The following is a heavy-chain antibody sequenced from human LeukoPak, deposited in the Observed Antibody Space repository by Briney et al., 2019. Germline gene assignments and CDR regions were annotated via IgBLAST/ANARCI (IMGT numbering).Heavy chain of an antibody. CDR3: TTDRAIAVRPLFDF. V-gene: IGHV3-15*01. D-gene: IGHD6-6*01. Sequence: GGSLRLSCAASGFTFTNAWMSWVRQAPGKGLEWVGRIKSKTDGGTTEYAAPVKGRFTISRDDSKNTLYLQMNSLKIEDTGVYYCTTDRAIAVRPLFDFWGQGTLVSVSS. CDR1: GFTFTNAW. CDR2: IKSKTDGGTT. J-gene: IGHJ4*02.